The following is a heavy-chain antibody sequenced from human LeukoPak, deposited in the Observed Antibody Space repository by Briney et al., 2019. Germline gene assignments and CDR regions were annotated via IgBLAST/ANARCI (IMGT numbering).Heavy chain of an antibody. CDR3: ARGHDSSEMTTVTHDAFDI. Sequence: SVKLSCRASGRTFSSYAISWVRQAPGQGLEWMRGIIHIFGTANYAQKFQGRVTITADEATSTAYMELSSLRSEDTAVYYCARGHDSSEMTTVTHDAFDIWGQGTMVTVSS. D-gene: IGHD4-17*01. CDR2: IIHIFGTA. CDR1: GRTFSSYA. V-gene: IGHV1-69*13. J-gene: IGHJ3*02.